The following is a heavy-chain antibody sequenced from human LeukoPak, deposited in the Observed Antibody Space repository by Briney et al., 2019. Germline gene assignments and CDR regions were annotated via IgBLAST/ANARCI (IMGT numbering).Heavy chain of an antibody. Sequence: GGSLRLSCAASGFIFSGSAMHWVRQASGKGLEWVGRIRSKADSYATAYAASVKGRFTISRDESDNTAYLQMNSLKTEDTAVYYCARQVIRGPRGSSWSSGHYMDVWGKGTTVTISS. J-gene: IGHJ6*03. CDR3: ARQVIRGPRGSSWSSGHYMDV. D-gene: IGHD6-13*01. CDR1: GFIFSGSA. CDR2: IRSKADSYAT. V-gene: IGHV3-73*01.